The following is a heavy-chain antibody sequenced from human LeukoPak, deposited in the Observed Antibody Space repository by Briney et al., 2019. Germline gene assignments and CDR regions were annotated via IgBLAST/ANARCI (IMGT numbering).Heavy chain of an antibody. CDR1: AFAFSNHA. CDR2: ISSSSSYI. D-gene: IGHD3-16*01. V-gene: IGHV3-21*01. J-gene: IGHJ4*02. CDR3: ARDHHGGSDY. Sequence: GGSLRLSCTASAFAFSNHAMSWVRQAPGKGLEWVSSISSSSSYIYYADSVKGRFTISRDNAKNSLYLQMNSLRAEDTAVYYCARDHHGGSDYWGQGTLVTVSS.